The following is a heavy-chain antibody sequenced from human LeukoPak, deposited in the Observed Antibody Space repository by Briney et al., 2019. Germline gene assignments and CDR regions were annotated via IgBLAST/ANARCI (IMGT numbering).Heavy chain of an antibody. CDR3: VSFYETY. D-gene: IGHD2/OR15-2a*01. Sequence: GGSLRLSCAASGNYWMHWVRQAPGKGLVWVSHINSDGSLTSYADSVKGRFTISKDNAKNTVYLQMNSLRAEDTAVYYCVSFYETYWGRGTLVTVSS. CDR2: INSDGSLT. J-gene: IGHJ4*02. CDR1: GNYW. V-gene: IGHV3-74*01.